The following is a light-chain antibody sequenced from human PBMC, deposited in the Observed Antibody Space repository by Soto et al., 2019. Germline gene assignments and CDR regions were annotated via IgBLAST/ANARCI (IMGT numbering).Light chain of an antibody. CDR3: QQYNNWPRT. J-gene: IGKJ1*01. CDR1: QSIHTS. CDR2: DST. Sequence: EIVMTQSPATLSVSPGERATLTCRASQSIHTSLAWYQQKPGQPPRLVVYDSTLRANGVPDRFGGSRSGTEFTLTINNLEPEDFAVYYCQQYNNWPRTFGQGTKVDI. V-gene: IGKV3D-15*03.